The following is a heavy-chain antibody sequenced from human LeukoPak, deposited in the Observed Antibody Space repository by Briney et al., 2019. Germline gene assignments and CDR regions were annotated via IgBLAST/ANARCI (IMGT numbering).Heavy chain of an antibody. CDR2: TSSSSGYI. Sequence: GGSLRLSCAASGFTFNSYSMNWVRQTPGKGLEWVSSTSSSSGYINYADSVKGRFTVSRDNAKNSLYLQMNSLRAEDTAVYYCARDQSPNYYGSGTYAFDIWGQGTMVTVSS. CDR3: ARDQSPNYYGSGTYAFDI. V-gene: IGHV3-21*01. D-gene: IGHD3-10*01. J-gene: IGHJ3*02. CDR1: GFTFNSYS.